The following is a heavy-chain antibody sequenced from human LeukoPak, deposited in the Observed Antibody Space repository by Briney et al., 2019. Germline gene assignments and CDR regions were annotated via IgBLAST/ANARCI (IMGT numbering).Heavy chain of an antibody. CDR1: GGTFSSYA. J-gene: IGHJ6*03. V-gene: IGHV1-2*02. CDR2: INPNSGGT. CDR3: ARVVVVDLTRPNYYYYYMDV. Sequence: ASVKVSCKASGGTFSSYAISWVRQAPGQGLEWMGWINPNSGGTNYAQKFQGRVTMTRDTSISTAYMELSRLRSDDTAVYYCARVVVVDLTRPNYYYYYMDVWGKGTTVTVSS. D-gene: IGHD2-21*01.